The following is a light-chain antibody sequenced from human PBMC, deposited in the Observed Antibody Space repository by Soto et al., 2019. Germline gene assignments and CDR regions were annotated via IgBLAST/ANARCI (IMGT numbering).Light chain of an antibody. CDR3: QQDENSPLT. CDR1: QSVSSNY. J-gene: IGKJ1*01. Sequence: PGERATLSCRASQSVSSNYLAWYQQKPGQAPKLLIYGASIRATGVPDRFSGSGAGTDFSLTSNRLEPEDLAAYFGQQDENSPLTFGQGTKVEVK. CDR2: GAS. V-gene: IGKV3-20*01.